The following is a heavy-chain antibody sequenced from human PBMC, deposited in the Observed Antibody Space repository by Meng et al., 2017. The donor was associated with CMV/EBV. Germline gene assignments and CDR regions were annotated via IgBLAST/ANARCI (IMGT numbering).Heavy chain of an antibody. CDR3: ARPRRGGGAFDY. V-gene: IGHV4-34*01. CDR1: GGSFSGYY. D-gene: IGHD3-16*01. J-gene: IGHJ4*02. Sequence: SETLSLTCAVYGGSFSGYYWSWIRQPPGKGLEWIGEINHSGSTNYNPSLKSRVTISVDTSKNQFSLKLSSVTAADTAVYYCARPRRGGGAFDYWGQGTLVTVSS. CDR2: INHSGST.